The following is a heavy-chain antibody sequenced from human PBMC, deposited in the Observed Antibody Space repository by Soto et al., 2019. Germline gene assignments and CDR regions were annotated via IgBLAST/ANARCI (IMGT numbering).Heavy chain of an antibody. J-gene: IGHJ4*02. CDR1: GFTFSSYE. V-gene: IGHV3-48*03. D-gene: IGHD5-12*01. Sequence: EVQLVESGGGLVQPGGSLRLSCAASGFTFSSYEMNWVRQASGKGLEWVSYISSSGSTIYYADSVKGRFTISRDNAKNSLYLQMNSLRAEDTAVYYCARVKRDGYKYWGQGTLVTVSS. CDR3: ARVKRDGYKY. CDR2: ISSSGSTI.